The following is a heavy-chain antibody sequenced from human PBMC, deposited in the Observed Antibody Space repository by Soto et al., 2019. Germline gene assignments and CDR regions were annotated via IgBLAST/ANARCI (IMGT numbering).Heavy chain of an antibody. CDR1: GFTFSNYW. D-gene: IGHD7-27*01. CDR3: ARDHWGIDY. Sequence: GGSLRLSCAASGFTFSNYWMHWVRQAPGKGLVWVSHINSDGSTTSYADSVKGRFTISRDNAKNTLYLQMNSLRAEDTAVYYCARDHWGIDYWGQGTLVTVSS. CDR2: INSDGSTT. J-gene: IGHJ4*02. V-gene: IGHV3-74*01.